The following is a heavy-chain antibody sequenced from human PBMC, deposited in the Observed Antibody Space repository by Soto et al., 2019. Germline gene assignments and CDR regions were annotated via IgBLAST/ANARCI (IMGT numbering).Heavy chain of an antibody. D-gene: IGHD6-19*01. Sequence: EVLLVESGGDLVQPGGSLSLACSVSGFSGSTFTSNWIHWVRQAPGKGLVWGSRINSEGSSATYADSVKGRFTTSRDAAESTVYIAMNSLRVEDTAVYFCASTVALADFDFWGQGTLVTVSS. CDR1: GFSGSTFTSNW. CDR3: ASTVALADFDF. J-gene: IGHJ4*02. V-gene: IGHV3-74*03. CDR2: INSEGSSA.